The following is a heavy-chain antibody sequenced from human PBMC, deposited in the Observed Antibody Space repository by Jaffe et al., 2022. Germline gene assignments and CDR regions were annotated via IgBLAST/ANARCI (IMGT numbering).Heavy chain of an antibody. V-gene: IGHV3-66*02. CDR1: GFTVSSNY. D-gene: IGHD6-19*01. Sequence: EVQLVESGGGLVQPGGSLRLSCAASGFTVSSNYMSWVRQAPGKGLEWVSVIYSGGSTYYADSVKGRFTISRDNSKNTLYLQMNSLRAEDTAVYYCARFPFPPTVAGTPYFDYWGQGTLVTVSS. CDR2: IYSGGST. J-gene: IGHJ4*02. CDR3: ARFPFPPTVAGTPYFDY.